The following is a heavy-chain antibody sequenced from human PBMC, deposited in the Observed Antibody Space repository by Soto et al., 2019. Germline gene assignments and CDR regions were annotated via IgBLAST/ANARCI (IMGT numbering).Heavy chain of an antibody. CDR2: ISGYDVNT. Sequence: PVKRSCKASGYTLTSYGISRGRQTPGQGLEWVGWISGYDVNTDYAHKFRGRVTMTTDTSTNTAYMDLRSLRSDDTAVYYCARHNSQWPNWFDPWGQGTPVTVSS. CDR3: ARHNSQWPNWFDP. V-gene: IGHV1-18*01. CDR1: GYTLTSYG. J-gene: IGHJ5*02. D-gene: IGHD1-1*01.